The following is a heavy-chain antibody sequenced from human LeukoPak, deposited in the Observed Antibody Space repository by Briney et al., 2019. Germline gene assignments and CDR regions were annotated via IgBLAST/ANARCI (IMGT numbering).Heavy chain of an antibody. Sequence: ASVKVSCKASGYTFTSYGISWVRQAPGQGLEWMGWISAYNGNTNYAQKLQGRVTMTTDTSTSTAYMELRSLRSDDTAVYYCARASKDTIFGVVTTVGTVSFDYWGQGTLVTVSS. CDR1: GYTFTSYG. J-gene: IGHJ4*02. D-gene: IGHD3-3*01. V-gene: IGHV1-18*01. CDR2: ISAYNGNT. CDR3: ARASKDTIFGVVTTVGTVSFDY.